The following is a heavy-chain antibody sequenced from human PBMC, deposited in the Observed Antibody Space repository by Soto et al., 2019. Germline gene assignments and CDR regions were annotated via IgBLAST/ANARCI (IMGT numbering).Heavy chain of an antibody. V-gene: IGHV1-3*01. J-gene: IGHJ6*02. Sequence: ASVKVSCKASGYTFTSYAMHWVRQAPGQRLEWMGWINAGNGNTKYSQKFQGRVTIIRDTAASTAYVELSSLRSEDTAVYYCASRQVVAGTNDYYYGMDVWGQGTTVTVSS. CDR3: ASRQVVAGTNDYYYGMDV. CDR1: GYTFTSYA. CDR2: INAGNGNT. D-gene: IGHD6-19*01.